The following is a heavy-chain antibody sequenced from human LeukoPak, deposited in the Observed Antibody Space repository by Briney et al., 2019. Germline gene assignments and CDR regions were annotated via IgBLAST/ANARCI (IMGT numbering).Heavy chain of an antibody. CDR2: IYYSGST. V-gene: IGHV4-59*01. Sequence: KASETLSLTCTVSGGSISSYYWSWIRQPPGKGLEWIGYIYYSGSTNYNPSLKSRVTISVDTSKNQFFLNLSSVTAADTAVYYCARESGVSGSHYYYGMDVWGQGTTVTVSS. J-gene: IGHJ6*02. D-gene: IGHD3-10*01. CDR3: ARESGVSGSHYYYGMDV. CDR1: GGSISSYY.